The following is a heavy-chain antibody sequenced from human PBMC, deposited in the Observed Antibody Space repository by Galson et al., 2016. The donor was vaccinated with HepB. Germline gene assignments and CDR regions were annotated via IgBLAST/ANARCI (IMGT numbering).Heavy chain of an antibody. CDR2: INPSRGST. V-gene: IGHV1-46*01. J-gene: IGHJ4*02. CDR1: GYIFTAHY. CDR3: PRAASEIPRVISDS. Sequence: SVKVSCKASGYIFTAHYMHWVRQAPGQGLEWMGIINPSRGSTSYTPKFHGRITMTSDSSTNTVHMELSSLTYEDTAVYFCPRAASEIPRVISDSWGQGSLVIVSS. D-gene: IGHD2-21*01.